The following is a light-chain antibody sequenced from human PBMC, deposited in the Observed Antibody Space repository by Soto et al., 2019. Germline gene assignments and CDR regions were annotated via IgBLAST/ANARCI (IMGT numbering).Light chain of an antibody. Sequence: DLQMTQSPSSLSASVGDRVTITCRASQTISSYLNWYQQKPGKAPKLLMYAASTLQSGVPSRFSGSGSGTDFTLTISSLQREDFATYYCQQSYTTLTFGGGTKVEVK. CDR2: AAS. CDR1: QTISSY. V-gene: IGKV1-39*01. CDR3: QQSYTTLT. J-gene: IGKJ4*01.